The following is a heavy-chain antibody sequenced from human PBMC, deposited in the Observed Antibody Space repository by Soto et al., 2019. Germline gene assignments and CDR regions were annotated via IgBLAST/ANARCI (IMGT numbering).Heavy chain of an antibody. CDR2: ISYDGSNK. CDR3: ARDLSRRSSSWDDPWPAFDI. J-gene: IGHJ3*02. CDR1: GFTFSSYA. Sequence: QVQLVESGGGVVQPGRSLRLSCAASGFTFSSYAMHWVRQAPGKGLEWVAVISYDGSNKYYADSVKGRFTISRDNSKNTLYLQMNSLRAEDTAVYYCARDLSRRSSSWDDPWPAFDIWGQGTMVTVSS. V-gene: IGHV3-30-3*01. D-gene: IGHD6-13*01.